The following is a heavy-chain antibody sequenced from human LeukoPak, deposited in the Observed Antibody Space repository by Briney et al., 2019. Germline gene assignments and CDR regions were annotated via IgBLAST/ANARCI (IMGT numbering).Heavy chain of an antibody. CDR1: GGSISSYY. D-gene: IGHD3-16*01. CDR3: ARGLGAPGYYYGMDV. V-gene: IGHV4-59*12. Sequence: SETLSLTRTVSGGSISSYYWSWIRQPPGKGLEWIGYIYYSGSTNYNPSLKSRVTISVDTSKNQFSLKLSSVTAADTAVYYCARGLGAPGYYYGMDVWGQGTTVTVSS. CDR2: IYYSGST. J-gene: IGHJ6*02.